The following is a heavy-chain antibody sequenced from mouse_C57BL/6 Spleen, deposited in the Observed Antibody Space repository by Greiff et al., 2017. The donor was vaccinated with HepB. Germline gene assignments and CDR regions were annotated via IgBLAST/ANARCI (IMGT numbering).Heavy chain of an antibody. CDR1: GYAFSSSW. CDR2: IYPGDGDT. V-gene: IGHV1-82*01. D-gene: IGHD2-12*01. Sequence: VKLMESGPELVKPGASVKISCKASGYAFSSSWMNWVKQRPGKGLEWIGRIYPGDGDTNYNGKFKGKATLTADKSSSTAYMQLSSLTSEDSAVYFCATYYTPAYWGQETLVTVSA. CDR3: ATYYTPAY. J-gene: IGHJ3*01.